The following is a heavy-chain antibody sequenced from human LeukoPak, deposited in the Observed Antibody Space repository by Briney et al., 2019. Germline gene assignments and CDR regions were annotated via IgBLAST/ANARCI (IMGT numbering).Heavy chain of an antibody. CDR3: ARSTYYYDSSGYYYVGAFDI. Sequence: GGSLRLSCAASGFTFSDYYMSWIRQAPGKGLEWVSYISSSGSTIYYADSVKGRFTISRDNAKNSLYLQMNSLRAEDTAVYYCARSTYYYDSSGYYYVGAFDIWGHGTMVTVSS. J-gene: IGHJ3*02. CDR1: GFTFSDYY. D-gene: IGHD3-22*01. V-gene: IGHV3-11*04. CDR2: ISSSGSTI.